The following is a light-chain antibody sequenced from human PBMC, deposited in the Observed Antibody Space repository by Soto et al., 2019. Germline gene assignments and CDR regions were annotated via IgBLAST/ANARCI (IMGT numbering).Light chain of an antibody. CDR3: QQYKSYFRT. V-gene: IGKV1-5*03. CDR2: KAS. Sequence: DIQMTQSPSTLSGSVGDRVTITCRASQTISSWLAWYQQKPGKAPKLLIYKASTLKSGVPSRFSGSGSGTEFTLTISSLQPDDFATYFCQQYKSYFRTFGQGTKVDIK. CDR1: QTISSW. J-gene: IGKJ1*01.